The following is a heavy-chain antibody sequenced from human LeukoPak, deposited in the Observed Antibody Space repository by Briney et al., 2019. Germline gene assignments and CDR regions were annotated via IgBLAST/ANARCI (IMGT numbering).Heavy chain of an antibody. J-gene: IGHJ6*03. CDR3: AKVMKGSERLTMVRGVIIKAAGLYYMDV. D-gene: IGHD3-10*01. CDR2: ISASGGST. V-gene: IGHV3-23*01. CDR1: GFTLSSYA. Sequence: GGSLRLSCAASGFTLSSYAMSWVRQAPGKGLEWVSSISASGGSTNYADSVKGRFTISRDNSKNTVYLQMNSLRAEDTAVYYCAKVMKGSERLTMVRGVIIKAAGLYYMDVWGKGTTVTVSS.